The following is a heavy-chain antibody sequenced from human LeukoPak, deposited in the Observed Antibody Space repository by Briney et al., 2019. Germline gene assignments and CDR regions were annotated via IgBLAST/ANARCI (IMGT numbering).Heavy chain of an antibody. V-gene: IGHV4-59*08. CDR1: GGSISSYY. Sequence: SETLSLTCTVSGGSISSYYWSWIRQPPGKGPEGIGYIYYSGSTNYNPSLKSRVTISVDTSKNQFSLKLSSVTAADTAVYYCASSYSGSYYFDYWGQGTLVTVSS. CDR3: ASSYSGSYYFDY. D-gene: IGHD1-26*01. CDR2: IYYSGST. J-gene: IGHJ4*02.